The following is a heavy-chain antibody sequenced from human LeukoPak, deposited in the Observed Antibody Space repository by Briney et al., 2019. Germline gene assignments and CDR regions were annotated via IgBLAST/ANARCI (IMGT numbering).Heavy chain of an antibody. D-gene: IGHD3-22*01. Sequence: SETLSLTCTVSGGSISNYYWSWIRQPPGKGLEWIGYIYYSGSTYYNPSLKSRVTISVDTSKNQFSLKLSSVTAADTAVYYCARDRTMIVGDAFDIWGQGTMVTVSS. CDR1: GGSISNYY. J-gene: IGHJ3*02. CDR3: ARDRTMIVGDAFDI. CDR2: IYYSGST. V-gene: IGHV4-59*12.